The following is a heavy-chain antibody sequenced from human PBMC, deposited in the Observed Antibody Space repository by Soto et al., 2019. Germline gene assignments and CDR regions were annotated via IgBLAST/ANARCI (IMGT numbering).Heavy chain of an antibody. CDR2: IKPDGSEK. D-gene: IGHD4-4*01. Sequence: SGGGLVQPGGSLRLSCAASGFTFRNFWMSWVRQAPGKGLEWVANIKPDGSEKKYEDSVKGRFTISRDNAKNSLYLQMNSLRDDDTAVYYCARVGQQLPHMYNWFDPWGQGTLLIVSS. CDR1: GFTFRNFW. CDR3: ARVGQQLPHMYNWFDP. V-gene: IGHV3-7*01. J-gene: IGHJ5*02.